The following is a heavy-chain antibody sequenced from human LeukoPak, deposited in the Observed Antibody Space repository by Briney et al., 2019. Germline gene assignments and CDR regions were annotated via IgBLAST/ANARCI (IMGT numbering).Heavy chain of an antibody. CDR3: ARQGREQLQYNWFDP. J-gene: IGHJ5*02. CDR2: IYPGDPDT. V-gene: IGHV5-51*01. D-gene: IGHD6-13*01. CDR1: GYSFTSYW. Sequence: GESLKISCKGSGYSFTSYWIGWVRQMPGKGLEWMGIIYPGDPDTRYSPSFQGQVTISADKSISTAYLQWSSLKASDTAMYYCARQGREQLQYNWFDPWGQGTLVTVSS.